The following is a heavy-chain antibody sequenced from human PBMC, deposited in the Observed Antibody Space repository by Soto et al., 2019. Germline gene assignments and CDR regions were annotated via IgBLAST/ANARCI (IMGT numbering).Heavy chain of an antibody. CDR1: GGTFSSYA. V-gene: IGHV1-69*01. D-gene: IGHD3-10*01. CDR3: ARERYYYGSGPKA. Sequence: QVQLVQSGAAVKKPGSSVKVSCKASGGTFSSYAISWVRQAPGQGLEWVGGIIPIFGTANYAQKFQGRVTITADESTSTAYMELISRRSEDTAVYYCARERYYYGSGPKAWGQGTLVNVSS. J-gene: IGHJ5*02. CDR2: IIPIFGTA.